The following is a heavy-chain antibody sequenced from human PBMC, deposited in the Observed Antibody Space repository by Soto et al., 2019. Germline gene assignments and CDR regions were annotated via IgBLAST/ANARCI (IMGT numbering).Heavy chain of an antibody. CDR1: GGSISSGSYF. V-gene: IGHV4-31*03. Sequence: QVQLQESGPGLVKPSQTLSLTCTVSGGSISSGSYFWSWIRQHPGKGLEWIAYIYYSGSTYYNPSRRSRLVISVDTAKTQFSLKLRSVTAADTAVYYCARGDYIWGSPKRGFDCWGQGTLVTVSS. CDR2: IYYSGST. J-gene: IGHJ4*02. CDR3: ARGDYIWGSPKRGFDC. D-gene: IGHD3-16*01.